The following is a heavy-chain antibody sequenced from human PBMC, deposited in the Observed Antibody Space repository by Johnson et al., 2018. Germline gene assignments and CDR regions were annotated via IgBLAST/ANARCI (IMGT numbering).Heavy chain of an antibody. Sequence: VQLVQSGGGLVQXGGSLRLSCAASGFTVSSNYMSWVRQAPGKGLEWVSVNYSGGSTYYADSVKGRFTISRDNAKNSLSLQMNSLRAEDKAVYYCARDSPRTVVTRAFDIWGQGTMVTVSS. V-gene: IGHV3-53*01. J-gene: IGHJ3*02. D-gene: IGHD4-23*01. CDR3: ARDSPRTVVTRAFDI. CDR1: GFTVSSNY. CDR2: NYSGGST.